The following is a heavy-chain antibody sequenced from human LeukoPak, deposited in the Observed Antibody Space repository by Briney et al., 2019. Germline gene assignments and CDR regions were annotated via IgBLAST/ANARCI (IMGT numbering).Heavy chain of an antibody. CDR2: INSDGSTT. Sequence: GGSLRLSCAASGFTFRTSWMHWVRQAPGKGLVWVSRINSDGSTTNYADSVKGRFTISRDNAKNTLYLQMNSLKTEDTAVYYCTTDTGVYWGQGTLVTVSS. D-gene: IGHD4-11*01. CDR1: GFTFRTSW. CDR3: TTDTGVY. V-gene: IGHV3-74*01. J-gene: IGHJ4*02.